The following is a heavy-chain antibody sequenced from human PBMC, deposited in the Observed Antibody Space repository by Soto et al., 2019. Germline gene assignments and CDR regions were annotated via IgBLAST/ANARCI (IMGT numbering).Heavy chain of an antibody. D-gene: IGHD6-6*01. J-gene: IGHJ5*02. CDR3: ARSRILARPSDWFDP. V-gene: IGHV4-30-4*01. CDR2: IYYSGST. Sequence: QVRLQESGPGLVKPSQTLSLTCTVSGGSIGRSDYYWSWIRQPPGKGLEWIGYIYYSGSTYYNPSLKSRLTISVDTSKSQCSLKLTSVTAADTAVYYCARSRILARPSDWFDPWGQGTLVTVSS. CDR1: GGSIGRSDYY.